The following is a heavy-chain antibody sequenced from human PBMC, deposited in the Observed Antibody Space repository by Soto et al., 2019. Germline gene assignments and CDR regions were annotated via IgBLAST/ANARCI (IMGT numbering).Heavy chain of an antibody. D-gene: IGHD6-19*01. Sequence: GPTLMNPTETLTLTCTVSGFSLSNGKVGVSWIRQPPGKALEWLAHIFSNDEKSYRTSLKSRLTISEDTSKSQVVLTMTNVDPVDTATYYCARILFGRSVAGGYFYMDVWGKGTTVTVSS. CDR3: ARILFGRSVAGGYFYMDV. CDR1: GFSLSNGKVG. J-gene: IGHJ6*03. CDR2: IFSNDEK. V-gene: IGHV2-26*01.